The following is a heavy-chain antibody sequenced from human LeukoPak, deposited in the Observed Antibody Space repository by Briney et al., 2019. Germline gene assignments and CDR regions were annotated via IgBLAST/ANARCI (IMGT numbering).Heavy chain of an antibody. J-gene: IGHJ4*02. CDR1: GYTVTGCY. Sequence: ASVKVSCKASGYTVTGCYMHWVRQAPGQGLEWMGWVNTHTGATNYAQKSQGAVTMTRDTSISTAYMELSRLRSDDTAVYYCARAVAARILGYWGQGTLVTVSS. V-gene: IGHV1-2*02. CDR2: VNTHTGAT. D-gene: IGHD6-6*01. CDR3: ARAVAARILGY.